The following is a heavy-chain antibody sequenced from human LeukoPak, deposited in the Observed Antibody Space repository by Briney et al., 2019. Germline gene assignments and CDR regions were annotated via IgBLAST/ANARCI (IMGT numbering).Heavy chain of an antibody. CDR3: ARGTPERGYSYGYSGAFDI. V-gene: IGHV3-30-3*01. CDR1: GFTFSSYA. J-gene: IGHJ3*02. CDR2: ISNDGSNK. Sequence: GRSLRLSCAASGFTFSSYAMHWVRQAPGKGLEWVAVISNDGSNKYYADSVKGRFTISRDNSKNTLYLQMNSLRAEDTAVYYCARGTPERGYSYGYSGAFDIWGQGTMVTVSS. D-gene: IGHD5-18*01.